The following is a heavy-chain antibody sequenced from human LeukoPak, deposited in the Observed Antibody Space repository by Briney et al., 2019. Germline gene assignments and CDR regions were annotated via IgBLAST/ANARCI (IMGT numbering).Heavy chain of an antibody. CDR1: GYTFTNYY. J-gene: IGHJ5*02. V-gene: IGHV1-46*01. CDR2: INPSGGST. D-gene: IGHD3-10*01. Sequence: GASVKVSCKASGYTFTNYYMHWVRQAPGQGLEWMGTINPSGGSTSYAQKFQGRVTMTRDMSTRTDYMELSSLRSEDTGVYYCAREGRGSSWGQGTLVTVSS. CDR3: AREGRGSS.